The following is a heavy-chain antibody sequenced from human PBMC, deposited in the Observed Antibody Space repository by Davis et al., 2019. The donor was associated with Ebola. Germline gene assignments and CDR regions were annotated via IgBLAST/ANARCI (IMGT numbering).Heavy chain of an antibody. J-gene: IGHJ6*02. V-gene: IGHV3-33*01. D-gene: IGHD5-18*01. CDR2: IWYDGSNK. CDR3: ARGVFVDTAMVGLYYYYGMDV. Sequence: GESLKISCAASGFTFSSYGMHWVRQAPGKGLEWVAVIWYDGSNKYYADSVKGRFTISRDNSKNTLYLQMNSLRAEDTAVYYCARGVFVDTAMVGLYYYYGMDVWGQGTTVTVSS. CDR1: GFTFSSYG.